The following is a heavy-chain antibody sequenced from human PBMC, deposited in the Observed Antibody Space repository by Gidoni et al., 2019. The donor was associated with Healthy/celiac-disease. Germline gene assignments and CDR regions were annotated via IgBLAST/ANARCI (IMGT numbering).Heavy chain of an antibody. J-gene: IGHJ3*02. D-gene: IGHD6-13*01. CDR1: GFTFSSYE. CDR2: ISSSGSTI. V-gene: IGHV3-48*03. CDR3: ARGGEIGAAAGTWAFDI. Sequence: EVQLVESGGGLVQPGGSLRLSCAASGFTFSSYEMNWVRQAPGKGLEFVSYISSSGSTIYYAYSVKVRFTISRDNAKNSLYLQMNSLRAEDTAVYYCARGGEIGAAAGTWAFDIWGQGTMVTVSS.